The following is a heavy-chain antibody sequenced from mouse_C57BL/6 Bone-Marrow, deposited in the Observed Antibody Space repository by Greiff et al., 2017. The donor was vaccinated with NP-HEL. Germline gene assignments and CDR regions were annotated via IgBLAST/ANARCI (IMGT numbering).Heavy chain of an antibody. V-gene: IGHV1-85*01. Sequence: QVQLKESGPELVKPGASVKLSCKASGYTFTSYDINWVKQRPGQGLEWIGWIYPRDGSTKYNEKFKGKATLTVDTSSSTAYMELHSLTSEDSAVYFCARGAYYGSSYWYFDVWGTGTTVTVSS. CDR3: ARGAYYGSSYWYFDV. CDR1: GYTFTSYD. D-gene: IGHD1-1*01. CDR2: IYPRDGST. J-gene: IGHJ1*03.